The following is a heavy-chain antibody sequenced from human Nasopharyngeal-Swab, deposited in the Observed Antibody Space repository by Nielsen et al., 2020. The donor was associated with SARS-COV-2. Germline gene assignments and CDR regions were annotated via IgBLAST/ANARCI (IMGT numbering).Heavy chain of an antibody. CDR3: ARGARITIFGVVSQLDV. Sequence: VRQAPGKGLEWIGEIYHSGSTNYNPSLKSRVTISVDKSKNQFSLKLSSVTAADTAVYYCARGARITIFGVVSQLDVWGQGTTVTVSS. D-gene: IGHD3-3*01. V-gene: IGHV4-4*02. J-gene: IGHJ6*02. CDR2: IYHSGST.